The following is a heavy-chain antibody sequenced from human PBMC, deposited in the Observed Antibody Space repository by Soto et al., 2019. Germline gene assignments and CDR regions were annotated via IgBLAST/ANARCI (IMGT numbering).Heavy chain of an antibody. CDR3: SILIVSRPISCFDY. CDR2: VSYSGST. CDR1: GGSISNSSYL. V-gene: IGHV4-39*01. J-gene: IGHJ4*02. Sequence: SETLSLTCTVSGGSISNSSYLWGWIRQPPGKGLQWIGSVSYSGSTYYNPSLKSRVTISVDTSKTQSSLRLSSVTAADTAVYYCSILIVSRPISCFDYWCQGALVT. D-gene: IGHD1-26*01.